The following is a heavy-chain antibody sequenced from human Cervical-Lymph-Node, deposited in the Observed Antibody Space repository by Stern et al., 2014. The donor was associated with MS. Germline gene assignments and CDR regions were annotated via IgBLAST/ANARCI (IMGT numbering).Heavy chain of an antibody. CDR2: ISARGDKA. CDR1: NFTFNAYG. Sequence: VQLEESGGGLVRPGGSLRLSCAASNFTFNAYGMSWVRQAPGKGLDWVARISARGDKANYVDSVKGRFTISRDNSKNTMYLEVNSLGVEDTAVYYCAKETQNYYGMDVWGQGTTVTVTS. V-gene: IGHV3-23*04. J-gene: IGHJ6*02. CDR3: AKETQNYYGMDV.